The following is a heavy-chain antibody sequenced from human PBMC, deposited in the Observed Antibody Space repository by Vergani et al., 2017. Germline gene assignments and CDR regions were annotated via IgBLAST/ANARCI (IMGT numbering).Heavy chain of an antibody. D-gene: IGHD3-10*01. CDR1: GYTFTSYY. CDR3: ARYVRFGDEAIGGVDY. J-gene: IGHJ4*02. V-gene: IGHV1-46*01. CDR2: INPSGGST. Sequence: VQLVPSGAEVKKPGASVKVSCKASGYTFTSYYMHWVRQAPGQGLAWMGIINPSGGSTSYAQKFQGRVTMTRDTSTSTVYMELSSLRSEDTAVYYCARYVRFGDEAIGGVDYWGQGTLVTVSS.